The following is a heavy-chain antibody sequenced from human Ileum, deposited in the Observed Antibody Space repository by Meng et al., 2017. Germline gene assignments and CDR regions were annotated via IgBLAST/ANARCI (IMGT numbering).Heavy chain of an antibody. J-gene: IGHJ4*02. CDR1: GASLSTGGYY. D-gene: IGHD5/OR15-5a*01. V-gene: IGHV4-31*03. Sequence: QVQLQESGPGLVKPSQTLSLTCRVSGASLSTGGYYWCWIRQQPGKGLEWIGYSYYDGSSYYNPSLKSRPIISLDASKSQFSLRLTSMTAADTAIYYCTRGGFGYSVPFDFWGQGTLVTVSS. CDR3: TRGGFGYSVPFDF. CDR2: SYYDGSS.